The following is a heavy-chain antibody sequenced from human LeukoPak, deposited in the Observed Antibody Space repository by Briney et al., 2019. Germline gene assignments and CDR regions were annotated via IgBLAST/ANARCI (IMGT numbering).Heavy chain of an antibody. D-gene: IGHD2-8*01. V-gene: IGHV3-30-3*01. Sequence: GGSLRLSCAASGFTFSSYAMHWVRQAPGKGLEWVAVISYDGSNKYYADSVKGRFTISRDNSKNTLYLQMNSLRAEDTAVYYCARDPGPVSPWGQGTLVTVSS. J-gene: IGHJ5*02. CDR3: ARDPGPVSP. CDR2: ISYDGSNK. CDR1: GFTFSSYA.